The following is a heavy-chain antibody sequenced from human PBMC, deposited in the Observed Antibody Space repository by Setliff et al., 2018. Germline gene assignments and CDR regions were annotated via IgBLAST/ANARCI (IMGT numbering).Heavy chain of an antibody. V-gene: IGHV4-38-2*01. CDR3: ARVLKIEYKEWLGYYYYMDV. CDR1: GYSISSGYY. D-gene: IGHD3-3*01. CDR2: IHHRGST. J-gene: IGHJ6*03. Sequence: PSETLSLTCAVSGYSISSGYYWGWIRQPPGKGLEWIGSIHHRGSTYYNPSLKSRVTISVDTSKNQFSLKLSSVTAADTAVYYCARVLKIEYKEWLGYYYYMDVWGKGTTVTVSS.